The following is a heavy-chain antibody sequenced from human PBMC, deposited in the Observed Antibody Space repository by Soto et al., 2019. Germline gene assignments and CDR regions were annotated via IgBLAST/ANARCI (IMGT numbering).Heavy chain of an antibody. Sequence: ASVKVSCKASGYTFTSYDMHWVRQAPGQRLEWMGWINAGNGNTKYSQKFQGRVTITRDTSASTVYMDLSSLRSEDTATYYCARLRFCGGDTCYPLDIWGPGTMVTVSS. CDR1: GYTFTSYD. CDR2: INAGNGNT. CDR3: ARLRFCGGDTCYPLDI. D-gene: IGHD2-21*01. J-gene: IGHJ3*02. V-gene: IGHV1-3*01.